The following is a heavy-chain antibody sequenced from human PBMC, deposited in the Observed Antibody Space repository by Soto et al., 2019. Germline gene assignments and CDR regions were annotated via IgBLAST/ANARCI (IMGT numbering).Heavy chain of an antibody. Sequence: GGSLRLSCAASGFIFSTYAMNWVRQAPGKGLEWVSAISSSGGTTFDAESVRGRFTISRDNAINTLYLQMSSLRTEDTAVYYCAHPRGYGVFDAVDIWGQGTMVTVSS. V-gene: IGHV3-23*01. CDR1: GFIFSTYA. CDR2: ISSSGGTT. CDR3: AHPRGYGVFDAVDI. D-gene: IGHD4-17*01. J-gene: IGHJ3*02.